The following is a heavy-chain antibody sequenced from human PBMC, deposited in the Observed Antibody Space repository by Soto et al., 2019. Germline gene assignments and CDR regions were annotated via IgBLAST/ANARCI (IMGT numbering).Heavy chain of an antibody. V-gene: IGHV1-69*01. CDR2: IIPIFGTA. J-gene: IGHJ6*02. CDR1: GGTFSSYA. Sequence: QVQLVQSGAEVKKPGSSVKVSCKASGGTFSSYAISWVRQAPGQGLEWMGGIIPIFGTANYAQKFQGRVTITADEPTSTAYMGLGSLRSEDTAVYYWARGGGDGYYYGMDVWGQGTTVTVSS. CDR3: ARGGGDGYYYGMDV. D-gene: IGHD3-16*01.